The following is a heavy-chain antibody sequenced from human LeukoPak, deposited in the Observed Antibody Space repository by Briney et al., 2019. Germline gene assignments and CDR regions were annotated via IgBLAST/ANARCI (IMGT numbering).Heavy chain of an antibody. D-gene: IGHD2-15*01. J-gene: IGHJ4*02. CDR3: AQKGGADI. CDR2: ISSSSSSSI. Sequence: GGSLRLSCAASGFTFSSYGMHWVRQAPGKGLEWVSYISSSSSSSIYYADSVKGRFTISRDNAKNSLYLQMNSLRDEDTAVYYCAQKGGADIWGQGTLVTVSS. V-gene: IGHV3-48*02. CDR1: GFTFSSYG.